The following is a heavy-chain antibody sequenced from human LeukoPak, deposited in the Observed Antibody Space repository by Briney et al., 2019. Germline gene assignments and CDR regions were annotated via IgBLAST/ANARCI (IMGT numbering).Heavy chain of an antibody. D-gene: IGHD2-2*01. CDR1: GYTFTSYY. CDR3: ARDPRYGCSSTSCAYRFGYYYYMDA. J-gene: IGHJ6*03. Sequence: ASVKVSCKASGYTFTSYYMHWVRQAPGQGLEWMGWINPNSGGTNYAQKFQGRVTMTRDTSISTAYMELSRLRSDDTAVYYCARDPRYGCSSTSCAYRFGYYYYMDAWGKGTTVTVSS. V-gene: IGHV1-2*02. CDR2: INPNSGGT.